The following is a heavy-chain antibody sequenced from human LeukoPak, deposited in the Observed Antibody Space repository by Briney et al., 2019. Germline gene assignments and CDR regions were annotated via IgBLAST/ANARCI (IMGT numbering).Heavy chain of an antibody. V-gene: IGHV3-74*01. Sequence: GGSLRLSCAASGFTFSSTWVHWFRQAPGKGPVWVSRIHSDGSSTIYADSVKGRFTISRDNARNTLYLQMNSLRAEDTAVYYCVRDRYYVPDYWGQGTLATVSS. CDR3: VRDRYYVPDY. D-gene: IGHD3-16*01. CDR2: IHSDGSST. CDR1: GFTFSSTW. J-gene: IGHJ4*02.